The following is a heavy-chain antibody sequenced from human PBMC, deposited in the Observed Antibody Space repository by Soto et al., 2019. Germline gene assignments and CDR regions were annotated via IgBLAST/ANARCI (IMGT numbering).Heavy chain of an antibody. CDR3: ARGHYDFWSGYYGYYYYGMDV. V-gene: IGHV3-30-3*01. Sequence: GGSLRLCCAASGFTFSSYAMHWVRQAPGKGLEWVAVISYDGSNKYYADSVKGRFTISRDNSKNTLYLQMNSLRAEDTAVYYCARGHYDFWSGYYGYYYYGMDVWGQGTTVTVS. J-gene: IGHJ6*02. D-gene: IGHD3-3*01. CDR2: ISYDGSNK. CDR1: GFTFSSYA.